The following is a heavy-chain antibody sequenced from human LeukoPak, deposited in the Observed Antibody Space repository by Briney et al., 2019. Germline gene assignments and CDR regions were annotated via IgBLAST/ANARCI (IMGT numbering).Heavy chain of an antibody. Sequence: PGGSLRLSCAASGFDLSTYEMNWVRQAPGKGLEWIADITISGHTKNYADSVKGRFSISRDNAMTSLYLQMHSLRVEDTGVYYCARGDPHADLWGQGTLVTVSS. CDR2: ITISGHTK. D-gene: IGHD5-24*01. CDR3: ARGDPHADL. J-gene: IGHJ5*02. CDR1: GFDLSTYE. V-gene: IGHV3-48*03.